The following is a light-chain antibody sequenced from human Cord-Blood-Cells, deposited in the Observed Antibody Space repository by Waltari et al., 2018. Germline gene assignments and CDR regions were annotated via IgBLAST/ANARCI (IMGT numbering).Light chain of an antibody. V-gene: IGKV1-33*01. Sequence: DIQMTQSPSSLSASVGDRVTITCQASHDISNYLNWYQQKPGKAPKRLIYDASNLETGVPSRFSGSGSGTDFTFTISSLQPEDIATYYCQQYDNLPYTFGQGTKLEIK. CDR1: HDISNY. J-gene: IGKJ2*01. CDR3: QQYDNLPYT. CDR2: DAS.